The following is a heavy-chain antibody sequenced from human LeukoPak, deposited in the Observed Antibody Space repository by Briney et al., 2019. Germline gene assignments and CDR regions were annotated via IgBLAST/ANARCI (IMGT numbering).Heavy chain of an antibody. D-gene: IGHD5-18*01. CDR1: GFSLSSYW. Sequence: GGSLRLSCAVTGFSLSSYWMHWVRQAPGKGLVWVAHSNEDGTGASHADSVKGRFIISRDNAKNTLYLQMNGLRVEDTAVYYCVRVPTNSYGVGQWGQGSLVTVSS. CDR3: VRVPTNSYGVGQ. V-gene: IGHV3-74*01. J-gene: IGHJ4*02. CDR2: SNEDGTGA.